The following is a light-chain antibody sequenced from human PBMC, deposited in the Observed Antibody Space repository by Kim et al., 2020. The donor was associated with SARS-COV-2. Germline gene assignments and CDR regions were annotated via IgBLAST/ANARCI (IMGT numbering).Light chain of an antibody. Sequence: QSVLTQPPSTSGTPGQRVTISCSGSSSNIGRHFVNWFQQLPGTAPKVFIYNDNQRPSGVPDRFSGSRSGTSASLAISGLQSEDEADCYCVTWDVSLDAWVLGGGTQLTVL. CDR3: VTWDVSLDAWV. CDR1: SSNIGRHF. V-gene: IGLV1-44*01. CDR2: NDN. J-gene: IGLJ3*02.